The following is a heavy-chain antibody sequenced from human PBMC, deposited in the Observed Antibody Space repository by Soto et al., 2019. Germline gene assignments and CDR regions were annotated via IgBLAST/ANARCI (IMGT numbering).Heavy chain of an antibody. CDR2: VKSKIDGGTI. J-gene: IGHJ4*02. V-gene: IGHV3-15*07. CDR3: SADLPDWGAYAFDY. CDR1: GFTFNGAW. Sequence: EVQLVESGGGLVEPGGSLRLSCAVSGFTFNGAWMNWVRQAPGKGLEWVGRVKSKIDGGTIDYAAPVKGRFTISSDDSRNTVSLQMNSLRTEDSAMYYCSADLPDWGAYAFDYWGQGTLVTVSS. D-gene: IGHD3-16*01.